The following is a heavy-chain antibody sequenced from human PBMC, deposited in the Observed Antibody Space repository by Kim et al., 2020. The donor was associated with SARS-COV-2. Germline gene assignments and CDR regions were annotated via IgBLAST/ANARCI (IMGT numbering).Heavy chain of an antibody. V-gene: IGHV3-23*01. D-gene: IGHD6-19*01. J-gene: IGHJ3*01. Sequence: GGSLRLSCAASGFTFSSYAMNWVRQAPGKGLEWVSGISANGDTTDYADSVKGRFTISRDNSKNMLYLQMSSLRAEDTALYYCANRAVAGTGRAFDVWGQGTMVTVSS. CDR3: ANRAVAGTGRAFDV. CDR1: GFTFSSYA. CDR2: ISANGDTT.